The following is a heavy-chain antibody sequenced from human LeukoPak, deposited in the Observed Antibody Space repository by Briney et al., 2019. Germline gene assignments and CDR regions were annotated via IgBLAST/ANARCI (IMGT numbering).Heavy chain of an antibody. CDR3: GRLAHNAWYAIDY. CDR1: EFTFSFYW. V-gene: IGHV3-7*01. D-gene: IGHD6-13*01. J-gene: IGHJ4*02. Sequence: PGGSLRLSCVASEFTFSFYWMTWVRQAPGKGLEWVANIIPDGSQKYYVDSVKGRFTISRDNPKNSLYLQIYSLRAEDTAVYYCGRLAHNAWYAIDYWGQGTLVTVSS. CDR2: IIPDGSQK.